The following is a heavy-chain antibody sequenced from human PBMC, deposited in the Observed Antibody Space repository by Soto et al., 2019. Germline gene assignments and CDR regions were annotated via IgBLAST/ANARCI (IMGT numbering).Heavy chain of an antibody. V-gene: IGHV1-18*01. CDR3: ARELNTDSSAYYSFAY. CDR1: GYTFTAYG. J-gene: IGHJ4*02. Sequence: GASGKVSCKSSGYTFTAYGHAWLRQAPGQRPEWMGWVSTNNADTNYAQKFQGRVTMTTDRSTNTTYMELRSLRSDDTAVYYCARELNTDSSAYYSFAYWGQGTLVTVSS. CDR2: VSTNNADT. D-gene: IGHD3-22*01.